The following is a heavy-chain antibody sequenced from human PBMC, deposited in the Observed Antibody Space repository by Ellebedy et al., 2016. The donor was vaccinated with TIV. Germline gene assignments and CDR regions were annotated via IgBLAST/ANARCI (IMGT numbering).Heavy chain of an antibody. Sequence: GGSLRLXCAASGFTFSSYWMHWVRQAQGKGLVWVLRTNWAGSNTIYADSVRGRFTVSRDNAKNTLYLQMNSLRFEDTAVYYCARGLPDNSKFDYWGQGILATVSP. CDR2: TNWAGSNT. CDR3: ARGLPDNSKFDY. CDR1: GFTFSSYW. D-gene: IGHD1-1*01. V-gene: IGHV3-74*01. J-gene: IGHJ4*02.